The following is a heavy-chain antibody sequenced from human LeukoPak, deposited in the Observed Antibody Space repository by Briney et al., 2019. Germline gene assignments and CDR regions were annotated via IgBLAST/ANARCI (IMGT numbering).Heavy chain of an antibody. Sequence: ASVKVSSMASGYTLTLHNMHWVRQAPGQGLEWMGIIDPSGGSTSYAQKFQGRVTMTRDTSTSTLYMELSSLRSEDTAVYYCAKDKSGTTQGDLDYWGQGTLVTVSS. D-gene: IGHD1-1*01. J-gene: IGHJ4*02. V-gene: IGHV1-46*01. CDR2: IDPSGGST. CDR1: GYTLTLHN. CDR3: AKDKSGTTQGDLDY.